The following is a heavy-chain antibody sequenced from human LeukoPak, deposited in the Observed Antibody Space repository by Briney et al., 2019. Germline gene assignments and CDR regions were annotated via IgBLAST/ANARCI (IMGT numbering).Heavy chain of an antibody. J-gene: IGHJ6*02. CDR1: GFIFSSSA. Sequence: GGSLRLSCAASGFIFSSSAMNWVRQAPGKGLEWVGFIRSKAYGGTTEYAASVKGRFTISRDDSKSIAYLQMNSLKTEDTAVYYCTREYNWNYYGMDVWGQGTTVTVSS. D-gene: IGHD1-20*01. CDR3: TREYNWNYYGMDV. CDR2: IRSKAYGGTT. V-gene: IGHV3-49*04.